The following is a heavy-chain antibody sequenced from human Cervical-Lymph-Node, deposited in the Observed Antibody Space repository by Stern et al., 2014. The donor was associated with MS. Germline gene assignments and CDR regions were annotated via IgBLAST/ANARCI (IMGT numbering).Heavy chain of an antibody. D-gene: IGHD1-26*01. Sequence: MKLVESGGGVVQPGRSLRLSCAASGFTFSSYGMHWVRQAPGKGLEWVAVISYDASNKYYADSVKGRFTISRDNSKNTLYLQMNSLRAEDTAVYYCAKDLGGTYYHYYYGMDVWGQGTTVTVSS. V-gene: IGHV3-30*18. CDR1: GFTFSSYG. CDR2: ISYDASNK. CDR3: AKDLGGTYYHYYYGMDV. J-gene: IGHJ6*02.